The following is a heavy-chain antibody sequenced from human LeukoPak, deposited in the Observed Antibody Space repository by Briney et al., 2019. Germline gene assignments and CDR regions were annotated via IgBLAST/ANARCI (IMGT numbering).Heavy chain of an antibody. CDR2: IYTSGSI. J-gene: IGHJ6*03. CDR3: ARVSWFPGTSYYYMDV. CDR1: GGSISSYY. V-gene: IGHV4-4*07. Sequence: SETLSLTCTVSGGSISSYYWSWIRQPAGKGLEWIGRIYTSGSINYNPSLKSRVTMSVDTSKNQFSLKLSSVTAADTAVYYCARVSWFPGTSYYYMDVWGKGTTVTVSS. D-gene: IGHD1-1*01.